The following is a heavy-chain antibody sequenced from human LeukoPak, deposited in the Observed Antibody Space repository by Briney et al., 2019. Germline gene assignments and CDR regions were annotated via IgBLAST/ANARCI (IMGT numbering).Heavy chain of an antibody. V-gene: IGHV4-34*01. J-gene: IGHJ4*02. CDR3: ARHSTHSSGDY. D-gene: IGHD6-19*01. CDR2: INHSGST. Sequence: PGGSLRLSCAASGFTVSSNYMSWIRQPPGKGLEWIGEINHSGSTNYNPSLKSRVTISVDTSKNQFSLKLSSVTAADTAVYYCARHSTHSSGDYWGQGTLVTVSS. CDR1: GFTVSSNY.